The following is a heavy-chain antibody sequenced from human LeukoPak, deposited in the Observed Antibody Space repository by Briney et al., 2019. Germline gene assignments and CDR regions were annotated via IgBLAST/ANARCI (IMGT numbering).Heavy chain of an antibody. CDR3: ARGWLQYYFDY. CDR1: GFTFSSYG. V-gene: IGHV3-33*01. Sequence: QTGGSLRLSCAASGFTFSSYGMHWVRQAPGKGLEWVALIWYDGSNTYYADSVKGRFTISRDNSKSTLYLQMNSLRVDDTAVYYWARGWLQYYFDYWGQGTPVTVSS. CDR2: IWYDGSNT. D-gene: IGHD5-24*01. J-gene: IGHJ4*02.